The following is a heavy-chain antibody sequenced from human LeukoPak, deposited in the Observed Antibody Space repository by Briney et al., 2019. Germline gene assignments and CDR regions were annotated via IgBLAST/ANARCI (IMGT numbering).Heavy chain of an antibody. CDR1: GFTFSSYS. CDR2: ISSSSSYI. V-gene: IGHV3-21*06. J-gene: IGHJ4*01. D-gene: IGHD5-12*01. Sequence: NPGGSLRLSCAASGFTFSSYSMNWVRQAPGKGLEWVSSISSSSSYIYYADSVKGRFTMSRDNAKNAVYMEMNSLRVEDTAVYYCARDRGWDGYGYAFLDYWGHGTLVTVSS. CDR3: ARDRGWDGYGYAFLDY.